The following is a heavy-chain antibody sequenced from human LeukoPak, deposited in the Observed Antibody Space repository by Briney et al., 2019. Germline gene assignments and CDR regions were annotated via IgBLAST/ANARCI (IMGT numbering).Heavy chain of an antibody. CDR3: ARAYVMGATRWFDP. V-gene: IGHV3-53*01. CDR2: IFSGGST. CDR1: GFTVRSNY. Sequence: PGGSLRLSCAASGFTVRSNYMSWVRQAPGKGLKWVSVIFSGGSTYYADSVRGRFTLSRDNSKNTVYLQMNSLRADDTAVYYCARAYVMGATRWFDPWGQGTLVTVSS. D-gene: IGHD1-26*01. J-gene: IGHJ5*02.